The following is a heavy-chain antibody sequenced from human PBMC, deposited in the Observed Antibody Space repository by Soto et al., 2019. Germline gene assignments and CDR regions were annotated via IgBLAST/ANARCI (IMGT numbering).Heavy chain of an antibody. CDR1: GFTFTSYN. CDR3: AREPPDGYRXDY. CDR2: IRPTYGNT. J-gene: IGHJ4*02. D-gene: IGHD5-18*01. V-gene: IGHV1-46*03. Sequence: ASVKVSCKASGFTFTSYNIHWMRQAPGQGLEWIGIIRPTYGNTEYAQAFQGRVSINRDTATSTVYMELSSLKSEDTAVFYCAREPPDGYRXDYWGQGAQVTVSS.